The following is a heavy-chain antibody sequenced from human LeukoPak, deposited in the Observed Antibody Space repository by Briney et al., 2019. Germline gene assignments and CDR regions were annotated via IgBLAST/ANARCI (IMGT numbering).Heavy chain of an antibody. CDR1: GYTFTSYD. CDR3: ARVRLFGYGSGSYPPFGY. Sequence: ASVKVSCKASGYTFTSYDINWVRQATGQGLVWMGWMNPNSGNTGYAQKFQGRVTMTRNTSISTAYMELSSLRSEDTAVYYCARVRLFGYGSGSYPPFGYWGQGTLVTVSS. D-gene: IGHD3-10*01. J-gene: IGHJ4*02. V-gene: IGHV1-8*01. CDR2: MNPNSGNT.